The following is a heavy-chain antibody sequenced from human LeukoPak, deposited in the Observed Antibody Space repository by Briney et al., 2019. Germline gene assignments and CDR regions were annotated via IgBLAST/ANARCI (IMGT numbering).Heavy chain of an antibody. CDR1: GYTFTGYY. CDR3: ARDREFASSSWLFDY. V-gene: IGHV1-2*02. J-gene: IGHJ4*02. CDR2: INPNSGGT. Sequence: GASVKVSCKASGYTFTGYYMHWVRQAPGQGLEWMGWINPNSGGTNYAQKFQGRVTMTGDTSISTAYMELSRLRSDDTAVYYCARDREFASSSWLFDYWGQGTLVTVSS. D-gene: IGHD6-13*01.